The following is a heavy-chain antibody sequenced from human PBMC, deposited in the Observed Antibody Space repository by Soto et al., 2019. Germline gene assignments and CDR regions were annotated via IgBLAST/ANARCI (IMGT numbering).Heavy chain of an antibody. D-gene: IGHD2-15*01. CDR2: IIPILDIA. CDR3: AREGSRGCSGGSCYGLGYYYYYYMDV. J-gene: IGHJ6*03. Sequence: ASVKVSCKASGYTFTSYGISWVRQAPGQRLEWKKRIIPILDIANYAQKFQGRVTITADKSTSTAYMELSSLRSEDTAVYYCAREGSRGCSGGSCYGLGYYYYYYMDVWGKGTTVTVSS. V-gene: IGHV1-69*04. CDR1: GYTFTSYG.